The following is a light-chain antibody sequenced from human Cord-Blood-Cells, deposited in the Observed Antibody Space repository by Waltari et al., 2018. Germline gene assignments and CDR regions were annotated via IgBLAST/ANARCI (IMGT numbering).Light chain of an antibody. CDR3: QQYNNWPPYT. CDR1: QSVSSN. V-gene: IGKV3-15*01. Sequence: EIVMTRSPATLSVSPGERATLSCRAGQSVSSNLAWYQQKPGQAPRLLIYGASTRATGIPARFSGSGSGTEFTLTISSLQSEDFAVYYCQQYNNWPPYTFGQGTKLEIK. J-gene: IGKJ2*01. CDR2: GAS.